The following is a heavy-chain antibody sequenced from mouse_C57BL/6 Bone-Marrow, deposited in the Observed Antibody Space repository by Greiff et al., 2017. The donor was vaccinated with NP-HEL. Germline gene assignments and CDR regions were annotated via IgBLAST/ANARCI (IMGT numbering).Heavy chain of an antibody. Sequence: QVQLKQSGPELVKPGASVKISCKASGYAFSSSWMNWVKQRPGKGLEWIGRIYPGDGDTNYNGKFKGKATLTADKSSSTAYMQLSSLTSEDSAVYFCARRRQLRLPYYAMDYWGQGTSVTVSS. CDR1: GYAFSSSW. CDR2: IYPGDGDT. V-gene: IGHV1-82*01. D-gene: IGHD3-2*02. J-gene: IGHJ4*01. CDR3: ARRRQLRLPYYAMDY.